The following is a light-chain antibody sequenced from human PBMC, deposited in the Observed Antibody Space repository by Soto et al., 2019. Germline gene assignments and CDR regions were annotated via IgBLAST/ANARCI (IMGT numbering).Light chain of an antibody. J-gene: IGLJ2*01. CDR1: SGHSSYA. CDR3: QTWGTGIVI. Sequence: QPVLTQSPSASASLGASVMLTCTLSSGHSSYAIAWHQQQPEKGPRYLMKLNSDGSHSKGDGIPDRFSGSSSGAERYLTISSLQSEDEADYYCQTWGTGIVIFGGGTKVTVL. V-gene: IGLV4-69*01. CDR2: LNSDGSH.